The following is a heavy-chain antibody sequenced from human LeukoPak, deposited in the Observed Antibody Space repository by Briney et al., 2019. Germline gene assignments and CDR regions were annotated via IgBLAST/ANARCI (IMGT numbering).Heavy chain of an antibody. CDR1: GYTFTNYD. D-gene: IGHD3-22*01. Sequence: GASVKVSCKASGYTFTNYDINWVRQATGQGLEWLGWMNPNSGNTGYAQKFQGRVTITRNTSISTAYMELSSLRSEDTAVYYCAREVYYDSSGYYNWGQGTLVTVSS. V-gene: IGHV1-8*03. CDR3: AREVYYDSSGYYN. CDR2: MNPNSGNT. J-gene: IGHJ4*02.